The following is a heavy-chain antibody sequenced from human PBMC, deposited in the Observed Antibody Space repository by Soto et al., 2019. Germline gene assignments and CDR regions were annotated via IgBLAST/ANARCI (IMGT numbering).Heavy chain of an antibody. CDR1: GFTFNNYG. V-gene: IGHV3-30*18. J-gene: IGHJ6*02. Sequence: QVQLVESGGGVVQPGRSLRLSCAASGFTFNNYGMHWVRQAPGKGLEWVAVISYDGRNKEYADSVKGRFTISRDNSKNTLHLQMNSLRAEDTAVYYCAKSFLSMIVVGYGMDVWGQGTTVTVSS. D-gene: IGHD3-22*01. CDR2: ISYDGRNK. CDR3: AKSFLSMIVVGYGMDV.